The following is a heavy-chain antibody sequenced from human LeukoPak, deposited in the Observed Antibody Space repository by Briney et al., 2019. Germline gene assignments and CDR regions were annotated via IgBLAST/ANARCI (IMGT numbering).Heavy chain of an antibody. CDR1: GFTFSSYG. CDR2: IRSDGSEE. D-gene: IGHD5-12*01. J-gene: IGHJ3*02. CDR3: ARDPSGYLGGYI. Sequence: GGSLRLSCAASGFTFSSYGMHWVRQAPGKGLEWVTFIRSDGSEERYADSVKGRLTISRDNFKNTLYLTMNSLRSEDTAVYYCARDPSGYLGGYIWGQGTMLIVSS. V-gene: IGHV3-30*02.